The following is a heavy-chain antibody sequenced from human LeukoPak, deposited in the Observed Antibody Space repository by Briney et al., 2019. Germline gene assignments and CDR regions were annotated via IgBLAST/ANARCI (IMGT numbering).Heavy chain of an antibody. Sequence: GGSLRLSCAASGFTFSSYGMHWVRQAPGKGLEWVAFIRYDGSNKYYADSVKGRFTISRDNSKNTLYLQMNSLRAEDTAVYYCAKDRGSGWYLNWFDPWGQGTLVTVSS. CDR2: IRYDGSNK. D-gene: IGHD6-19*01. J-gene: IGHJ5*02. V-gene: IGHV3-30*02. CDR1: GFTFSSYG. CDR3: AKDRGSGWYLNWFDP.